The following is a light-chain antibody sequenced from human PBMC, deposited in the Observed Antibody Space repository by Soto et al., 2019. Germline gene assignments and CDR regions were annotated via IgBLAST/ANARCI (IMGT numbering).Light chain of an antibody. J-gene: IGKJ1*01. V-gene: IGKV3-15*01. Sequence: EIVMTQYPATLSVSPGERATLSCRASQSVRSNLAWYQQKPGQAPRLLIYGASTRATGIPARFSGSGSGTEFTLTISSLQYEDFAVYYCQQYNNWPPKRTFGQGTKVEIK. CDR1: QSVRSN. CDR3: QQYNNWPPKRT. CDR2: GAS.